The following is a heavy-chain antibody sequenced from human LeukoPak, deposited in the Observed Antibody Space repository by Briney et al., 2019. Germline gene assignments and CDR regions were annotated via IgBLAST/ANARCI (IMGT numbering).Heavy chain of an antibody. J-gene: IGHJ4*02. CDR3: ARGPLTIWVGELTFDY. V-gene: IGHV1-3*01. CDR2: INAGNGNT. D-gene: IGHD3-10*01. CDR1: GYTFTSYA. Sequence: GASVKVSCKASGYTFTSYAMHWVRQAPGQRLEWMGWINAGNGNTKYSQKFQGRVTITRDTSASTAYMELSSLRSEDTAVYYCARGPLTIWVGELTFDYWGQGTLVTVSS.